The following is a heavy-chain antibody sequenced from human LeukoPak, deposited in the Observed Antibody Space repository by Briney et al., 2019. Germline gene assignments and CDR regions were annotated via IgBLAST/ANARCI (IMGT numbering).Heavy chain of an antibody. V-gene: IGHV4-34*01. CDR2: INHSGST. Sequence: SETLSLTCAVYGGSFSGYYWSWIRQPPGKGLEWIGEINHSGSTNYNPSLKSRVTISVDTSKNQFSLKLSSVTAADTAVYYCASYCGGDCYPGSDYWGQGTLVTVSS. D-gene: IGHD2-21*02. J-gene: IGHJ4*02. CDR3: ASYCGGDCYPGSDY. CDR1: GGSFSGYY.